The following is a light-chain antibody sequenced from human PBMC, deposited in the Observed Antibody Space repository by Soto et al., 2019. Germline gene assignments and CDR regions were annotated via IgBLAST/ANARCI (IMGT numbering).Light chain of an antibody. CDR3: MQGTHWPRA. CDR2: MVS. CDR1: QSLVHTNGNTY. Sequence: VVVTQSPLSLAVTVGRPASISCKSSQSLVHTNGNTYVRWYHQRPGQSPRRLIYMVSNRESGVPDRFSGSGSGAEFTLKISRVEPEDVGVYYCMQGTHWPRAFGQGTRLEI. V-gene: IGKV2-30*02. J-gene: IGKJ5*01.